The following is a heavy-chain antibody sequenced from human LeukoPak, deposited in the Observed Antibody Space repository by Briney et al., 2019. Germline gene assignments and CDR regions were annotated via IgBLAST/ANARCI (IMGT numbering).Heavy chain of an antibody. CDR3: ARGLYCSSTSCYWFDP. Sequence: SETLSLTCSVSGDSIRSYYWSWIRQPPGKGLEWIGYIYYSGSTNYNPSLKSRVTISVDTSKNQFSLKLSSVTAADTAVYYCARGLYCSSTSCYWFDPWGQGTLVTVSS. J-gene: IGHJ5*02. D-gene: IGHD2-2*01. CDR1: GDSIRSYY. V-gene: IGHV4-59*01. CDR2: IYYSGST.